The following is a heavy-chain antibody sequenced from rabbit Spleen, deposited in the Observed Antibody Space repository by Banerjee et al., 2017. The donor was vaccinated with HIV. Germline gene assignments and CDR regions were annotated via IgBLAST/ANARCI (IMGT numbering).Heavy chain of an antibody. J-gene: IGHJ4*01. CDR3: ARGSAAMTMVITGYYINL. CDR1: RFDFSTYS. V-gene: IGHV1S45*01. Sequence: ELVESGGGLVQPGGSLKLSCKASRFDFSTYSMSWVRQAPGKGLEWIACIYADRSGSTYYANWAKGRVTISITSSTTVTLEMTSLTAADTATYFCARGSAAMTMVITGYYINLWGPGTLVTVS. D-gene: IGHD2-1*01. CDR2: IYADRSGST.